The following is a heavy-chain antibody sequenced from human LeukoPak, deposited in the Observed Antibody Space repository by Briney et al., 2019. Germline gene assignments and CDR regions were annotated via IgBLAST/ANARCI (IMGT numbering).Heavy chain of an antibody. D-gene: IGHD3-3*02. V-gene: IGHV3-74*01. CDR3: VRGDPIY. J-gene: IGHJ4*02. Sequence: GGSLRLSCAASGFSFSTYWIHWVRRVSGKGLVWVSGINKEGSRTYYADSVKGRFTISRDNAKNTVDLQMNGLRAEDSAVYHCVRGDPIYWGQGTLVTVSS. CDR2: INKEGSRT. CDR1: GFSFSTYW.